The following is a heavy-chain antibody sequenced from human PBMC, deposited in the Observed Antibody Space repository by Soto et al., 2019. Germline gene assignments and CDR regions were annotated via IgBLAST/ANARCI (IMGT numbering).Heavy chain of an antibody. J-gene: IGHJ6*02. CDR2: IIPIFGTA. D-gene: IGHD6-13*01. CDR3: ARAVGSSWLRDGYYYYGMDV. Sequence: SVKVSCKASGGTFSSYAISWVRQAPGQGLEWMGGIIPIFGTANYAQKFQGRVTITADESTSTAYMELSSLRSEDTAVYYCARAVGSSWLRDGYYYYGMDVWGQGTTVTVSS. V-gene: IGHV1-69*13. CDR1: GGTFSSYA.